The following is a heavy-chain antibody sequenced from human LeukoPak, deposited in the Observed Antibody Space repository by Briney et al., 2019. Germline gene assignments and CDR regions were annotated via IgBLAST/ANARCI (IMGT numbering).Heavy chain of an antibody. CDR2: ISISGSTI. V-gene: IGHV3-48*03. CDR1: GFTFSSYE. J-gene: IGHJ4*02. D-gene: IGHD6-25*01. Sequence: GGSLRLSSTASGFTFSSYEMNWVRQAPGKGLGWISYISISGSTIYYADSVRRLFTISRDNAKNSLYLQMNSLRAEDTAVYYGATSYSGGGQGPLVTVSS. CDR3: ATSYSG.